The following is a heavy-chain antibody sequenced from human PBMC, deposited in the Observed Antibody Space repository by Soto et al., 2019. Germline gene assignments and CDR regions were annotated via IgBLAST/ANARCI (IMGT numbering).Heavy chain of an antibody. CDR3: AIGLRYYDSRLFDY. J-gene: IGHJ4*02. V-gene: IGHV4-34*01. D-gene: IGHD3-22*01. CDR1: GGSFSGYY. Sequence: PSETLSLTCAVYGGSFSGYYWSWIRQPPGKGLEWIGEINHSGSTNYNPSLKSRVTISVDTSKNQFSLKLSSVTAADTAVYYCAIGLRYYDSRLFDYWGQGTLVTVSS. CDR2: INHSGST.